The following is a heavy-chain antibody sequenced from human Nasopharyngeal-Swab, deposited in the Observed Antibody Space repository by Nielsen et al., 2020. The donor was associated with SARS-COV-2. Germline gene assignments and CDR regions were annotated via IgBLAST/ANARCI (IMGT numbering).Heavy chain of an antibody. CDR2: ISAYNGNT. CDR1: GYTFTSYG. J-gene: IGHJ4*02. D-gene: IGHD1-1*01. V-gene: IGHV1-18*04. CDR3: ARERGEYNWNAADY. Sequence: ASVKVSCKASGYTFTSYGISWVRQATGQGLEWMGWISAYNGNTNYAQKLQGRVTMTTDTSTSTAYMELRSLRSDDTAVYYCARERGEYNWNAADYWGQGTLVTVSS.